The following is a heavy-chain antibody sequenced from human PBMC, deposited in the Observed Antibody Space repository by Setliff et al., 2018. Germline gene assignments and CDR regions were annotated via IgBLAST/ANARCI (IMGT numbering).Heavy chain of an antibody. J-gene: IGHJ4*02. CDR3: AKDVADGYNWDY. CDR2: ISGSGGST. V-gene: IGHV3-23*01. D-gene: IGHD5-12*01. CDR1: GFTFSSYA. Sequence: AGGSLRLSCAASGFTFSSYAMSWVRQAPGKGLEWVSAISGSGGSTYYADSVKGRFTISRDNSKNTLYLQMNSLRAEDTAVYYCAKDVADGYNWDYWGQGTLVTVSS.